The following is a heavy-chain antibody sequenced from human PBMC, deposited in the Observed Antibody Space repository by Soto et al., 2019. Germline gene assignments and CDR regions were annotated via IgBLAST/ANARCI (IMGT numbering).Heavy chain of an antibody. CDR3: AHRQIYNWNDVRFDP. J-gene: IGHJ5*02. V-gene: IGHV2-5*02. D-gene: IGHD1-1*01. CDR2: IYWDDAK. Sequence: QITLKESGPTLVKPTQTLTLTCTFSGFSLRTSGVGVGWIRQPPGKALEWLALIYWDDAKRYSPSLKSRLTITKDTSKNQVVLTMTTMDPVDTATYYCAHRQIYNWNDVRFDPWGQGTLVTVSS. CDR1: GFSLRTSGVG.